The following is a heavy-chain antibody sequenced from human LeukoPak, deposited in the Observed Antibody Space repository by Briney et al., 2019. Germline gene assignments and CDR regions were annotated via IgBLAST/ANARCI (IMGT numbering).Heavy chain of an antibody. CDR1: GFTFDDYA. V-gene: IGHV3-9*01. Sequence: GGSLRLSCAASGFTFDDYAMHWVRQAPGKGLEWVSGISWNSGSIGYADSVKGRFTISRDNAKNSLYLQMNSLRAEDTAVYYCAREPLGGWFGELPVDYWGQGTLVTVSS. CDR3: AREPLGGWFGELPVDY. CDR2: ISWNSGSI. D-gene: IGHD3-10*01. J-gene: IGHJ4*02.